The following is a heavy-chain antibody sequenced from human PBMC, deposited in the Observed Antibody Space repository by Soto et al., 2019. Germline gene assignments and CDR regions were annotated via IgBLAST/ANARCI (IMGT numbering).Heavy chain of an antibody. J-gene: IGHJ6*02. CDR2: IEHNGNT. CDR1: DGSFSGYY. V-gene: IGHV4-34*01. D-gene: IGHD5-18*01. CDR3: ARGGGYSYHLYGMDV. Sequence: SETLSLTCAVYDGSFSGYYWIWIRQPLGKGLEWIGEIEHNGNTNYNPSFTSRATISLGTSKNQFSLKLSSVTAADTALYYCARGGGYSYHLYGMDVWGQGTAVTVSS.